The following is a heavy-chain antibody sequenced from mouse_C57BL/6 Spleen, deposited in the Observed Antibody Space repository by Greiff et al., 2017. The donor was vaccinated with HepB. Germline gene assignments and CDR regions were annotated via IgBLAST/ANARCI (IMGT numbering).Heavy chain of an antibody. CDR3: ARDGAGMYFDY. CDR1: GFTFSSYA. D-gene: IGHD3-3*01. Sequence: EVKLVESGGGLVKPGGSLKLSCAASGFTFSSYAMSWVRQTPEKRLEWVATISDGGSYTYYPDNVKGRFTISRDNAKNNLYLQMSHLKSEDTAMYYCARDGAGMYFDYWGQGTTLTVSS. V-gene: IGHV5-4*01. J-gene: IGHJ2*01. CDR2: ISDGGSYT.